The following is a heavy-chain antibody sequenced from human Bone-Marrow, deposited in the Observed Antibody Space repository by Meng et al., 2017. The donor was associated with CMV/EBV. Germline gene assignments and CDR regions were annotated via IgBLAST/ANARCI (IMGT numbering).Heavy chain of an antibody. CDR3: ARGRQGHCSSSSCYRGFDY. V-gene: IGHV4-59*12. D-gene: IGHD2-2*02. CDR1: GGSMSSYY. J-gene: IGHJ4*02. Sequence: SETLSLTCTVSGGSMSSYYWSWIRQPPGKGLEWIGYIHSSGSTNYNPSLKSRVTISGDTPKNQFSLELSSVTAADTAVYYCARGRQGHCSSSSCYRGFDYWGQGTLVTFPS. CDR2: IHSSGST.